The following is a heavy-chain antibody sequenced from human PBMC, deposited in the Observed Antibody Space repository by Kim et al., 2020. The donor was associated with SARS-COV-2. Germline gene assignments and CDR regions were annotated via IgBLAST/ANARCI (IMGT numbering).Heavy chain of an antibody. V-gene: IGHV3-23*03. CDR1: GFTFSSYA. J-gene: IGHJ4*02. CDR2: IYSGGSST. D-gene: IGHD3-22*01. Sequence: GGSLRLSCAASGFTFSSYAMSWVRQAPGKGLEWVSVIYSGGSSTYYADSVKGRFTISRDNSKNTLYLQMNSLRAEDTAVYYCAKALPGVHYYDSSGLDWGQGTLVTVSS. CDR3: AKALPGVHYYDSSGLD.